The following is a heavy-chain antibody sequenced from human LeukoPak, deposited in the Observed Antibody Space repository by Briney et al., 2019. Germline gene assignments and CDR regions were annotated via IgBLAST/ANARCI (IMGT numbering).Heavy chain of an antibody. J-gene: IGHJ4*02. CDR2: ISSSSSYI. CDR1: GFTFSSYS. V-gene: IGHV3-21*01. D-gene: IGHD4-17*01. CDR3: AREGHMTTVTTLDY. Sequence: GGSLRLSCAASGFTFSSYSMNWVRQALGKGLEWVSSISSSSSYIYYADSVKGRFTISRDNAKNSLYLQMNSLRAEDTAVYYCAREGHMTTVTTLDYWGQGTLVTVSS.